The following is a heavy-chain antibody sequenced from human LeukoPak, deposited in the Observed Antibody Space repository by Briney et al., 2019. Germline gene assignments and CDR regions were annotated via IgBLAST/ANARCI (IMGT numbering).Heavy chain of an antibody. V-gene: IGHV3-48*01. CDR1: GFTFSTNN. J-gene: IGHJ3*02. CDR3: ARSGYSYGADAFDI. D-gene: IGHD5-18*01. Sequence: GGSLRLSCAASGFTFSTNNMNWARQPPGKGLGWVSYISSSGSSIYYADSVKGRFTISRDNAKNSLYLQMNSLRAEDTAVYYCARSGYSYGADAFDIWGQGTMVTVSS. CDR2: ISSSGSSI.